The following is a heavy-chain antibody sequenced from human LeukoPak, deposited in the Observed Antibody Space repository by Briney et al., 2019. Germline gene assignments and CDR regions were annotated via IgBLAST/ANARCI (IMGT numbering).Heavy chain of an antibody. CDR3: ARHVGCSSTSCRDAFDI. CDR2: IYTSGST. CDR1: GGSISSGSYY. Sequence: PSETLSLTCTVSGGSISSGSYYWSWIRQPAGKGLEWIGRIYTSGSTNYNPSLKSRVTISVDTSKNQFSLKLSSVTAADTAVYYCARHVGCSSTSCRDAFDIWGQGTMVTVSS. V-gene: IGHV4-61*02. D-gene: IGHD2-2*01. J-gene: IGHJ3*02.